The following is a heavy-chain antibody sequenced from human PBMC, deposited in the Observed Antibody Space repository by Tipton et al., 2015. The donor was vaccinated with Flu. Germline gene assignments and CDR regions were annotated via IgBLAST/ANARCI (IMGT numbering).Heavy chain of an antibody. CDR1: GDSLTSGSLT. D-gene: IGHD3-9*01. CDR2: FHSTGST. CDR3: ARQPTGFPNWIDA. Sequence: GLVKPSETLSLTCTVSGDSLTSGSLTSTSWGWVRQAPGKGLEWIGTFHSTGSTYYSSSLESRVTISLDRSKNQFSLKVYSMTAADTAVYYCARQPTGFPNWIDAWGQGTLVTVSS. V-gene: IGHV4-39*07. J-gene: IGHJ5*02.